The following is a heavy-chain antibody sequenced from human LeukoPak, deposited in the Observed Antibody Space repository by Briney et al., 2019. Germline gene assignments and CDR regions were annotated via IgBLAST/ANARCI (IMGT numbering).Heavy chain of an antibody. J-gene: IGHJ4*02. D-gene: IGHD2/OR15-2a*01. CDR3: ARDRGISYLDS. Sequence: GRSLRLSCAASGFTFSSYGMHWVRQAPGKGLEWVAFISSDGNNKYYVDSVRGRFTISRDNSKDTLYLQMNSLRAEDTAVYHCARDRGISYLDSWGQGTLVTVS. CDR2: ISSDGNNK. V-gene: IGHV3-33*05. CDR1: GFTFSSYG.